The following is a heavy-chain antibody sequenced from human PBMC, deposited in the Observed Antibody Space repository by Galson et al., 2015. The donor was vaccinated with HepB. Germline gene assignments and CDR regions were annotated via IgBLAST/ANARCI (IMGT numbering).Heavy chain of an antibody. D-gene: IGHD3-10*01. CDR2: ISGRSSYI. J-gene: IGHJ3*02. CDR1: GFSFSTYR. CDR3: ARNGFDNAFDI. V-gene: IGHV3-21*01. Sequence: LRLSCAASGFSFSTYRMNWVRQAPGKGLECVSTISGRSSYIFYADSLKGRFTISRDNANNSLYLQMNSLRAEDTAVYYCARNGFDNAFDIWGQGTMVTVSS.